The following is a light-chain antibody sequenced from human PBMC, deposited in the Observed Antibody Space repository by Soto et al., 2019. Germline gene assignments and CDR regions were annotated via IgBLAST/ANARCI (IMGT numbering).Light chain of an antibody. J-gene: IGKJ4*01. CDR3: QQYNSFPLT. CDR2: AAS. Sequence: DIQMTQSPSCLSASIGDRVTIAGRASQTISSYLNWYQQKPGKAPKLLIYAASSLESGVPSRFSGSGSGTEFTLTISSLQPDDFATYYCQQYNSFPLTFGGGTKVDI. V-gene: IGKV1-39*01. CDR1: QTISSY.